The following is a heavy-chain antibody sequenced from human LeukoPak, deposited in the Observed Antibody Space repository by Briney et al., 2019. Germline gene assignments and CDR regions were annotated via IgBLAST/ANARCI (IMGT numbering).Heavy chain of an antibody. V-gene: IGHV1-18*01. D-gene: IGHD2-15*01. Sequence: ASVKVSCKASRYTFTSYGISWVRQAPGQGLEWMGWISAYNGNTNYAQKLQGRVTMTTDTSTSTAYMELRSLRSDDTAVYYCAREDCSGGSCYYFDYWGQGTLVTVSS. J-gene: IGHJ4*02. CDR1: RYTFTSYG. CDR2: ISAYNGNT. CDR3: AREDCSGGSCYYFDY.